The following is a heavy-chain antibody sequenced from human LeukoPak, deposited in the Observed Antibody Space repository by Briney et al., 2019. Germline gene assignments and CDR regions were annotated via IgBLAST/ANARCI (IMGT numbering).Heavy chain of an antibody. Sequence: SETLSLTCTVSGGSINNYYWSWVRQPPGKGLEWIGTIYYSGSTYYNPSLKSRVTISVDTSKNQFSLKLSSVTASDTAVCYCARRFAPSRNDAFDIWGQGTMVTVSS. V-gene: IGHV4-39*01. D-gene: IGHD3-10*01. J-gene: IGHJ3*02. CDR2: IYYSGST. CDR3: ARRFAPSRNDAFDI. CDR1: GGSINNYY.